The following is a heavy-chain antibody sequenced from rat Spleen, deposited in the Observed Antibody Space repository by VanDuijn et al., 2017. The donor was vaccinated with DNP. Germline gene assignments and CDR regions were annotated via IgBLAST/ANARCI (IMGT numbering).Heavy chain of an antibody. V-gene: IGHV5-20*01. CDR2: VSYNGDST. Sequence: EVQLVESGGGLVQPGRSLKLSCAASGFTFSDYYMAWVRLAPTKGLEWVASVSYNGDSTYSPDSVKGRFTISRDNAKNTLYLQMNSLRPEDTATYYCARDDYGSYGAMDPWGQGTSVTVSS. CDR3: ARDDYGSYGAMDP. D-gene: IGHD1-3*01. CDR1: GFTFSDYY. J-gene: IGHJ4*01.